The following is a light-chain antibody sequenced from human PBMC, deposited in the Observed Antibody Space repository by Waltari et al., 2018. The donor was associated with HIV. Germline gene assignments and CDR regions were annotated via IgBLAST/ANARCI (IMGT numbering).Light chain of an antibody. CDR3: QQRNSYPPT. J-gene: IGKJ4*01. V-gene: IGKV1-9*01. Sequence: DIQLTQSPSFLSASVGDRVTITCRARQGISSYLAWYQQKPGKAPKLLVYAASTLQSGVPSRFSGSGSGTEFTLTISSLQPEDFATYYCQQRNSYPPTFGGGTKVEIK. CDR2: AAS. CDR1: QGISSY.